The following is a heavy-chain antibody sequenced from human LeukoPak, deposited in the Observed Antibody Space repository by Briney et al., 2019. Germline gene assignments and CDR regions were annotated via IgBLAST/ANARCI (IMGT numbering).Heavy chain of an antibody. Sequence: ASVKVSCKASGYTFTSYGITWVRQAPGQGLEWMGWISGYNGNTNYAQKLQGRVTMTTDTSTSTAYMELRSLKSDDTAVYYCASLKNYYDSSGYLVTDAFDIWGQGTMITVSS. V-gene: IGHV1-18*01. CDR2: ISGYNGNT. J-gene: IGHJ3*02. D-gene: IGHD3-22*01. CDR3: ASLKNYYDSSGYLVTDAFDI. CDR1: GYTFTSYG.